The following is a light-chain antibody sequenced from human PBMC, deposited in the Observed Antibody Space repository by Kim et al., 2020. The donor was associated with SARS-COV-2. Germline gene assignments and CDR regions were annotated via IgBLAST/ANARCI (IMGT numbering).Light chain of an antibody. V-gene: IGKV2-29*02. CDR1: QSLLYTDAKTY. CDR2: QVS. Sequence: DIVMTQTPLSLSVTPGQPASISCRSSQSLLYTDAKTYLFWYLQKPGQSPRLLMYQVSSRFSGVSDRFSGSGSGTDFTLEISRVEADDVGIYYCMQGKRLPWTFGQGTKLEI. CDR3: MQGKRLPWT. J-gene: IGKJ2*02.